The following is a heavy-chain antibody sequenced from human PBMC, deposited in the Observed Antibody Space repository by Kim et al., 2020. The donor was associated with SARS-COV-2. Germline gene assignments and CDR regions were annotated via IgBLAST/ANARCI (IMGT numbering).Heavy chain of an antibody. CDR2: INTNTGNP. Sequence: ASVKVSCKASGYTFTSYAMNWVRQAPGQGLEWMGWINTNTGNPTYAQGFTGRFVFSLDTSVSTAYLQISSLKAEDTAVYYCARDVGNDYVWGSYTLQIWGQGTLVTVSS. J-gene: IGHJ4*02. CDR3: ARDVGNDYVWGSYTLQI. CDR1: GYTFTSYA. V-gene: IGHV7-4-1*02. D-gene: IGHD3-16*01.